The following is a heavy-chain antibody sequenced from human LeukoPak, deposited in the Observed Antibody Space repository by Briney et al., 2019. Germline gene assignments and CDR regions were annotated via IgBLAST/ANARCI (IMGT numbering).Heavy chain of an antibody. CDR3: ARDRHKYNYDSGGYPPY. J-gene: IGHJ4*02. V-gene: IGHV3-48*01. Sequence: GGSLRLSCAASGFTFSSYSMNWVRQAPGKGLEWVSYISSSSSNIYYADSVKGRFTISRDNAKNSLYLQMNTLRAEDTAVYYCARDRHKYNYDSGGYPPYWGQGTLVTVSS. CDR1: GFTFSSYS. D-gene: IGHD3-22*01. CDR2: ISSSSSNI.